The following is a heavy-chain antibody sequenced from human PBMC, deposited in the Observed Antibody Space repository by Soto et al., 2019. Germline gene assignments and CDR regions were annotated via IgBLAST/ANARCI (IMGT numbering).Heavy chain of an antibody. CDR1: GFNFAAYT. Sequence: GGSLRLSCSASGFNFAAYTMSWVRLTPGKGLEWVGFIRRIAYGGTTDYAASAKGRFTISRDDSRKIVYLQMSRLKIEDTAVYYCSRSLAIDFDSWGQGTLVTVSS. CDR2: IRRIAYGGTT. CDR3: SRSLAIDFDS. V-gene: IGHV3-49*04. J-gene: IGHJ4*02.